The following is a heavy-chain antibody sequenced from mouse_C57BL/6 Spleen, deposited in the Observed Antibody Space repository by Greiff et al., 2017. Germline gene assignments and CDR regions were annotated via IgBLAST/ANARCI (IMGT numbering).Heavy chain of an antibody. Sequence: VKLQESGPELVRPGVSVKISCKGSGYTFTDYAMHWVKQSHAKSLEWIGVISTYYGDASYNQKFKYKATMTVDKSSSTAYMELARLTSEDSAAYYCAREIYYYGSSYLYYAMDYWGQGTSVTVSS. J-gene: IGHJ4*01. CDR3: AREIYYYGSSYLYYAMDY. CDR2: ISTYYGDA. V-gene: IGHV1-67*01. CDR1: GYTFTDYA. D-gene: IGHD1-1*01.